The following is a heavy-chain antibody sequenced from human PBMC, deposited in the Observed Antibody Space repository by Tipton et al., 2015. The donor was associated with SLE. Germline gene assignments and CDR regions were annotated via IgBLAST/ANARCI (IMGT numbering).Heavy chain of an antibody. CDR1: GGSISSYY. Sequence: TLSLTCTVSGGSISSYYWSWIRQPPGKGLEWIGYIYYSGSTNYNPSLKSRVTISVDTSKNQFSLKLSSVTAADTAVYYSARHGGDTYYYGPRAWFDPWGQGTLVTVSS. V-gene: IGHV4-59*08. D-gene: IGHD3-10*01. CDR3: ARHGGDTYYYGPRAWFDP. CDR2: IYYSGST. J-gene: IGHJ5*02.